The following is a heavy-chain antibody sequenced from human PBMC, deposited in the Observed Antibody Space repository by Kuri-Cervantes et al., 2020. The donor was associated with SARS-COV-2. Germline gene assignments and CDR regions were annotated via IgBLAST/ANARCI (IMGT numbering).Heavy chain of an antibody. CDR2: IYYSGST. Sequence: LPCTVSGGSISSYYWSWIRQPPGKGLEWIGYIYYSGSTNYNPSLKSRVTISVDTSKNQFSLKLSSVTAADTAVYYCARGGYGDYLSWGQGTRVTVSS. CDR3: ARGGYGDYLS. J-gene: IGHJ5*02. D-gene: IGHD4-17*01. V-gene: IGHV4-59*01. CDR1: GGSISSYY.